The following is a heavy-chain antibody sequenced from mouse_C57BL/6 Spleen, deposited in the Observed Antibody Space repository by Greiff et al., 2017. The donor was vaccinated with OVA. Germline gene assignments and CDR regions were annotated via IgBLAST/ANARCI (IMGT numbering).Heavy chain of an antibody. J-gene: IGHJ2*01. D-gene: IGHD2-5*01. CDR2: INPGSGGT. CDR1: GYAFTNYL. Sequence: QVHVKQSGAELVRPGTSVKVSCKASGYAFTNYLIEWVKQRPGQGLEWIGVINPGSGGTKYNEKFKGKATLTADTSSSTAYMQLSSLTSEDSAVYFCARSSDYSNPLFDYWGQGTTLTVSS. CDR3: ARSSDYSNPLFDY. V-gene: IGHV1-54*01.